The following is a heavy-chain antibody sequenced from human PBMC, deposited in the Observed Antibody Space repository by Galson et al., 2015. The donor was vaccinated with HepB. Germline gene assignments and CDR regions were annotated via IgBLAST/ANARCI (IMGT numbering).Heavy chain of an antibody. Sequence: ETLSLTCTVSGGSISSSYWIWIRQPPGKGLEWIGYIYYSGSTNYNPSLKSRVTMSVDTSKNQFPLKLSSVTAADTAVYYCARQGYNYGSDYWGQGTLVTVSS. V-gene: IGHV4-59*08. CDR3: ARQGYNYGSDY. D-gene: IGHD1-1*01. J-gene: IGHJ4*02. CDR2: IYYSGST. CDR1: GGSISSSY.